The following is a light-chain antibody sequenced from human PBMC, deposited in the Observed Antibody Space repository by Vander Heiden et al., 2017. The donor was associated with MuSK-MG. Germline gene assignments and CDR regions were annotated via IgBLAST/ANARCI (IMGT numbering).Light chain of an antibody. J-gene: IGLJ2*01. CDR3: QSYDSSLSGSV. V-gene: IGLV1-40*01. CDR1: SSNIGAGYG. CDR2: GNN. Sequence: QSVLTQPPSVSGAPGPRVTISCTGSSSNIGAGYGVHWYQQLPGTAPKLLIYGNNNRPSGVPDRFSGSKSGTSASLAITGLQAEDEADYYCQSYDSSLSGSVFGGGTKLTVL.